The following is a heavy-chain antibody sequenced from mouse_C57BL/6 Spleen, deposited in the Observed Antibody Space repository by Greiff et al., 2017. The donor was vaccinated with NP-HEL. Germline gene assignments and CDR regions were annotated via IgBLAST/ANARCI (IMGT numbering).Heavy chain of an antibody. Sequence: VQLKQSGPELVKPGASVKISCKASGYSFTGYYMNWVKQSPEKSLEWIGEINPSTGGTTYNQKFKAKATLTVDKSSSTAYMQLKSLTSEDSAVYYCARDYGSSYGYFDVWGTGTTVTVSS. J-gene: IGHJ1*03. CDR3: ARDYGSSYGYFDV. CDR2: INPSTGGT. V-gene: IGHV1-42*01. CDR1: GYSFTGYY. D-gene: IGHD1-1*01.